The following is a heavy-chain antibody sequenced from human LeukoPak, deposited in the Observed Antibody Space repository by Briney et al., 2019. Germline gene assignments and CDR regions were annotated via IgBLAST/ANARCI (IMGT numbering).Heavy chain of an antibody. CDR1: GFTFDDYA. Sequence: GGSLRLSCAASGFTFDDYAMYWVRQAPGKGLEWVSGISWYSGSIGYADSVKGRFTISRDNAKNSLYLQMNSLRAEDTAFYYCATTTLTYYYDSSGYSRAEYFQYWGQGTLVTVSS. V-gene: IGHV3-9*01. D-gene: IGHD3-22*01. CDR3: ATTTLTYYYDSSGYSRAEYFQY. CDR2: ISWYSGSI. J-gene: IGHJ1*01.